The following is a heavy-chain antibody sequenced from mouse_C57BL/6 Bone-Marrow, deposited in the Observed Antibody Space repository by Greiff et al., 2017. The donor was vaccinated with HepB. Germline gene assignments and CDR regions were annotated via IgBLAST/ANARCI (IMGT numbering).Heavy chain of an antibody. V-gene: IGHV1-59*01. D-gene: IGHD3-2*02. Sequence: QVQLQQPGAELVRPGTSVKLSCKASGYTFTSYWMHWVKQRPGQGLEWIGVIDPSDSYTNYNQKFKGKATLTVDTSSSTAYMQLSSLTSEDSAVYYYARDRSGYHFAYWGQGTLVTVSA. CDR3: ARDRSGYHFAY. CDR2: IDPSDSYT. J-gene: IGHJ3*01. CDR1: GYTFTSYW.